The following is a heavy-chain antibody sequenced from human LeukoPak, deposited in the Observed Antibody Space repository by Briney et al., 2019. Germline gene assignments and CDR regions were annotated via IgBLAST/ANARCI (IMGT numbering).Heavy chain of an antibody. CDR2: IIPIFGTA. D-gene: IGHD3-22*01. CDR1: GGTFSSYA. Sequence: VASVKVSCKASGGTFSSYAISWVRQAPGQGLEWMGGIIPIFGTANYAQKFQGRVTITADESTSTAYMELSSLRSEDTAVYYCARGIVVVPDAFDIWAKGQWSPSLQ. J-gene: IGHJ3*02. V-gene: IGHV1-69*13. CDR3: ARGIVVVPDAFDI.